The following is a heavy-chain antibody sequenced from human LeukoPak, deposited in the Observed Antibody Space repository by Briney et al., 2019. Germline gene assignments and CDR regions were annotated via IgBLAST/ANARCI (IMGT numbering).Heavy chain of an antibody. D-gene: IGHD6-6*01. Sequence: ASVKVSCKASGGTFSSYAISWVRQAPGQGLEWMGWINTNTGNPTYAQGFTGRFVFSLDTSVSTAYLQISSLKAEDTAVYYCARGQAARGYYYYYMDVWGKGTTVTVSS. CDR2: INTNTGNP. V-gene: IGHV7-4-1*02. J-gene: IGHJ6*03. CDR1: GGTFSSYA. CDR3: ARGQAARGYYYYYMDV.